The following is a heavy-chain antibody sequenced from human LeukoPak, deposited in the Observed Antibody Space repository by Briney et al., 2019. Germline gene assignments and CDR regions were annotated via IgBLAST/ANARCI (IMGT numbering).Heavy chain of an antibody. J-gene: IGHJ4*02. D-gene: IGHD3-22*01. CDR1: GFTVSSNY. Sequence: GGSLRPSCAASGFTVSSNYMSWVRQAPGKGLEWVSVIYSGGSTYYADSVKGRFTISRDNSKNTLYLQMNSLRAEDTAAYYCARDLTYDSSGYYPGNWGQGTLVTVS. CDR2: IYSGGST. V-gene: IGHV3-66*01. CDR3: ARDLTYDSSGYYPGN.